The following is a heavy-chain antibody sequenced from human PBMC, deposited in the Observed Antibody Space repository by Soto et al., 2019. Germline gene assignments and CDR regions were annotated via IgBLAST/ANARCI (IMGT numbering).Heavy chain of an antibody. J-gene: IGHJ6*03. D-gene: IGHD3-9*01. CDR3: ARVRHFEILPGYWVDYYYVDV. CDR1: GYTFTSYA. V-gene: IGHV1-3*01. CDR2: INAGNGNT. Sequence: ASVKVSCKASGYTFTSYAMHWVRQAPGQRLEWMGWINAGNGNTKYSQKFQGRVTITRDTSASTAYMELSSLRSEDTAVYYCARVRHFEILPGYWVDYYYVDVWGKGSTVTVSS.